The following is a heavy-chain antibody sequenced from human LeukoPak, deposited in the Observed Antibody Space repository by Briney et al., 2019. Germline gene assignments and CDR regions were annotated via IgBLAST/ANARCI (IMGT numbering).Heavy chain of an antibody. D-gene: IGHD3/OR15-3a*01. CDR2: IYSDNT. J-gene: IGHJ6*04. V-gene: IGHV3-53*01. Sequence: QTGGSLRLSCTVSGFTVSSNSMSWVRQAPGKGLEWVSFIYSDNTHYSDSVKGRFTISRDNSMNTVYLQMTSLRAEDTALYYCAKMQWFFYMDVWGKGATVTVSS. CDR3: AKMQWFFYMDV. CDR1: GFTVSSNS.